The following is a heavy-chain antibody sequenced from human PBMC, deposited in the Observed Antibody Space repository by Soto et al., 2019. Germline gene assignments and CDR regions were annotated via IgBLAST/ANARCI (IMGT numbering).Heavy chain of an antibody. Sequence: GASVKVSCKASGGTFSSYAISWVRQAPGQGLEWMGGIIPIFGTANYAQKFQGRVTITADESTSTASLKLTSVTAADTAVYYCARQSESTGYFYGWFDPWGQGTLVTVSS. V-gene: IGHV1-69*13. CDR1: GGTFSSYA. CDR3: ARQSESTGYFYGWFDP. J-gene: IGHJ5*02. CDR2: IIPIFGTA. D-gene: IGHD3-9*01.